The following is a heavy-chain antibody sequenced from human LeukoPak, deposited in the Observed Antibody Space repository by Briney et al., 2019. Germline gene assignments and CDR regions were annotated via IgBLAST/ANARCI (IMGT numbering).Heavy chain of an antibody. CDR3: AGEEGWGTFDY. Sequence: GASVKVSCKASGYTFTRYYMRWVRQAPGQGLEWMGIIKPSGGSTRYAQNFQGRVTMTWDTSTSTVYMELSSLRSEDTAVYYCAGEEGWGTFDYWGQGTLVTVSS. D-gene: IGHD7-27*01. CDR2: IKPSGGST. CDR1: GYTFTRYY. V-gene: IGHV1-46*01. J-gene: IGHJ4*02.